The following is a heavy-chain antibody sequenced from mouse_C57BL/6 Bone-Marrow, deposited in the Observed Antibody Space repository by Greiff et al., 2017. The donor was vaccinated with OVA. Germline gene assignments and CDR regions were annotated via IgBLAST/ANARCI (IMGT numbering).Heavy chain of an antibody. CDR2: IDPSDSYT. V-gene: IGHV1-59*01. CDR1: GYTFTSYW. J-gene: IGHJ3*01. D-gene: IGHD4-1*01. Sequence: VQLQQPGAELVRPGTSVKLSCKASGYTFTSYWMHWVKQRPGQGLEWIGVIDPSDSYTNYNQKFKGKATLTVDTSSSTAYMQLSSLTSEDSAVYYCARDLTGFAYWGQGTLVTVSA. CDR3: ARDLTGFAY.